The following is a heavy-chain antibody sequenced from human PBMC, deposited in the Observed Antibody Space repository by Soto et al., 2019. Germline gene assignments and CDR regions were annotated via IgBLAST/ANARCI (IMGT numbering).Heavy chain of an antibody. CDR1: GGSISSSSYY. CDR3: ARHLTGSYNWFDP. D-gene: IGHD1-20*01. Sequence: PSETLSLTCTVSGGSISSSSYYWAWIHQPPGKGLEWIGSIYYSGSTYYNPSLKSRVTISVDTSKNQFSLKLSSVTAADTAVYYCARHLTGSYNWFDPWGQGTLVTVFS. J-gene: IGHJ5*02. V-gene: IGHV4-39*01. CDR2: IYYSGST.